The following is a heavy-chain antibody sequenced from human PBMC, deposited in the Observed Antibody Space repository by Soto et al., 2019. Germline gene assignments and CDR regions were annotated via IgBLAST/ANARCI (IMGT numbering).Heavy chain of an antibody. D-gene: IGHD6-13*01. V-gene: IGHV1-3*01. CDR2: INGGKSNT. Sequence: ASVKVSFKASGYTFTTSAMHLVRQAPGQRLELMGCINGGKSNTKYSQKFQGRVTITRDTSASTAYIELSSLRSEDTAVYYCARDSLYSSSWFYGMDVWGQGTTVTVSS. J-gene: IGHJ6*02. CDR1: GYTFTTSA. CDR3: ARDSLYSSSWFYGMDV.